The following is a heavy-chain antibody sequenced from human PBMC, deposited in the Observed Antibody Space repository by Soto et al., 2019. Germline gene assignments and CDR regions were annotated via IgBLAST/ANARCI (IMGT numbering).Heavy chain of an antibody. Sequence: EVQLVESGGDLVQPGGSLRLSCAASGFTFSYYWMSWVRQAPGKGLEWVANITHNGSEKNYVDSVKGRFSISRDNDTNSLYRQVNSPRADDTAMYYCARGGSESDYGGQGTLVPVAS. CDR1: GFTFSYYW. CDR2: ITHNGSEK. J-gene: IGHJ4*02. V-gene: IGHV3-7*01. CDR3: ARGGSESDY. D-gene: IGHD3-16*01.